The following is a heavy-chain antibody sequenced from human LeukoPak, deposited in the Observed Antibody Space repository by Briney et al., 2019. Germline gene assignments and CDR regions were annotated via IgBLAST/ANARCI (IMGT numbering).Heavy chain of an antibody. Sequence: SETLSLTCAVYGGSFSGYYWSWIRQPPGKGLEWIGEINHSGSTNYNPSLKSRVTISVDTSKNQFSLKLSSVTAADTAVYYCARRGYDYVWGSYRRFDYWGQGTLVTVSS. D-gene: IGHD3-16*02. CDR1: GGSFSGYY. J-gene: IGHJ4*02. V-gene: IGHV4-34*01. CDR2: INHSGST. CDR3: ARRGYDYVWGSYRRFDY.